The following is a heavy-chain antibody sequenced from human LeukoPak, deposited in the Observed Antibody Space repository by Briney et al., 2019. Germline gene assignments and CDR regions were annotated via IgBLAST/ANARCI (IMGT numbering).Heavy chain of an antibody. D-gene: IGHD1-1*01. Sequence: ASVKVSCKASGYTFTSYDINWVRQATGQGLEWMGIINPSGGSTSYAQKFQGRVTMTRDMSTSTVYMELSSLRSEDTAVYYCARDLAGRKDAFDIWGQGTMVTVSS. V-gene: IGHV1-46*01. CDR2: INPSGGST. CDR1: GYTFTSYD. CDR3: ARDLAGRKDAFDI. J-gene: IGHJ3*02.